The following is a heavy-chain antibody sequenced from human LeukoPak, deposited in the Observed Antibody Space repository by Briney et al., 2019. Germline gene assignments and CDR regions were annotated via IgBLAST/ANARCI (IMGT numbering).Heavy chain of an antibody. CDR2: IYYSGST. CDR3: ARPPNGYSSSWDYYGMDV. D-gene: IGHD6-13*01. J-gene: IGHJ6*02. CDR1: GGSISSYY. Sequence: PSETLSLTCTVSGGSISSYYWSWIRQPPGKGLEWIGYIYYSGSTNYNPSLKSRVTISVDTSKNQFSLKLSSVTAADTAVYYCARPPNGYSSSWDYYGMDVWGQGTTVTVSS. V-gene: IGHV4-59*01.